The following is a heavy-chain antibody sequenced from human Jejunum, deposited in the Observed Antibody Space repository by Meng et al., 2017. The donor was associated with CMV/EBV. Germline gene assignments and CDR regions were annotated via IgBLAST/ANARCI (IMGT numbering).Heavy chain of an antibody. CDR3: TRDAGRRDGYNYLGYFDS. Sequence: NTHWMHSVRQAPGKGMMWVSRINTDGSSTTYADSVKGRFTVSRDNAKNTLYLQMNSLRAEDTAVYYCTRDAGRRDGYNYLGYFDSWGQGTPVTVSS. D-gene: IGHD5-24*01. J-gene: IGHJ4*02. CDR1: NTHW. V-gene: IGHV3-74*01. CDR2: INTDGSST.